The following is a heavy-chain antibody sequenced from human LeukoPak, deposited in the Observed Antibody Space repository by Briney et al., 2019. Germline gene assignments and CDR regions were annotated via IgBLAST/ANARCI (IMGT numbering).Heavy chain of an antibody. Sequence: ASVKVSCKASGYTFTSYGISWVRQAPGQGLEWMGWISAYNGNTNYAQKLQGRVTMTTDTSTSTAYMELRSLRSDDTAVYYCARGNDPQRRDYYYYYGMDVWGQGTTVTVSS. J-gene: IGHJ6*02. CDR1: GYTFTSYG. V-gene: IGHV1-18*01. CDR3: ARGNDPQRRDYYYYYGMDV. CDR2: ISAYNGNT. D-gene: IGHD1-1*01.